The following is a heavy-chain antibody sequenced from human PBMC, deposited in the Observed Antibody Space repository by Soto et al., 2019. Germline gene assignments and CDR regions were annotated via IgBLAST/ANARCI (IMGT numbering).Heavy chain of an antibody. CDR2: IKQDGSEK. Sequence: GGSLRLPCEASGFSFRSFWMNWVRQTPGKGLEWVANIKQDGSEKYYVDSVKGRFTISRDNAQKSVYLQMNSLRDEDTGLYYCARLGGEFGERNGYWGQGTLVTVSS. CDR3: ARLGGEFGERNGY. D-gene: IGHD3-10*01. CDR1: GFSFRSFW. V-gene: IGHV3-7*01. J-gene: IGHJ4*02.